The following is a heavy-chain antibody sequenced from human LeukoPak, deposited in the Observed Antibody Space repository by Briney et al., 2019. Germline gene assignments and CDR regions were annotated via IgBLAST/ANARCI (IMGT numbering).Heavy chain of an antibody. CDR2: MNPNSGNT. CDR1: GYTFTSYD. D-gene: IGHD6-13*01. Sequence: ASVKVSCKASGYTFTSYDINWVRQATGQGLEWMGWMNPNSGNTGYAQKFQGRVTITRNTSISTAYMELSGLRSEDTAVYYCARGPQQAGPFDYWGQGTLVTVSS. J-gene: IGHJ4*02. V-gene: IGHV1-8*03. CDR3: ARGPQQAGPFDY.